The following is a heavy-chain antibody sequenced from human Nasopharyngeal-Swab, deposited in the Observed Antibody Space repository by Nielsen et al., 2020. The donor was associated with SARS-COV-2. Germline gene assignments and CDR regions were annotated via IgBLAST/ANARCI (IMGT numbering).Heavy chain of an antibody. Sequence: WVRQAPGQGLEWMGIINPGGGSARYSQNFQGRVTMTRDTSTGTVYMELSSLRSEDTAVYYCARGGDPREVVAATDCFDPWGQGTRVTVSS. CDR3: ARGGDPREVVAATDCFDP. J-gene: IGHJ5*02. V-gene: IGHV1-46*01. D-gene: IGHD2-15*01. CDR2: INPGGGSA.